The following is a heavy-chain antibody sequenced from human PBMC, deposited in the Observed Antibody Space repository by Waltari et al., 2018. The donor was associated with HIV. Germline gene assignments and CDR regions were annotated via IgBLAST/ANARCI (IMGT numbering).Heavy chain of an antibody. CDR1: GFPFSNYL. Sequence: QVHLVESGGGVVQPGGSLKLSCAASGFPFSNYLMHWVRQAPGKGLEWVTFIYYDGNNKNYADSVKGRFTISRDNSKKTLHLQMNSLRHEDTAVYYCARGGLVISPVGTRLYTGMDVWGQGTTVTVSS. CDR3: ARGGLVISPVGTRLYTGMDV. D-gene: IGHD3-9*01. J-gene: IGHJ6*02. CDR2: IYYDGNNK. V-gene: IGHV3-30*02.